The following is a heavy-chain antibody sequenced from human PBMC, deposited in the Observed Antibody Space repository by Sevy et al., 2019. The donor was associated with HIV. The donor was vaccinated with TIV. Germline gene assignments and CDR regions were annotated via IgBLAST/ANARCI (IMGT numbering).Heavy chain of an antibody. CDR3: ARDLAYYDSSGYLPALDYFDY. CDR2: INPNSGGT. J-gene: IGHJ4*02. D-gene: IGHD3-22*01. Sequence: ASVKVSCKASGYTFTGYYMHWVRQAPGQGLEWMGWINPNSGGTNYAQKFQGRVTMTRDTSISTAYMEQSRLRSDETAVYYCARDLAYYDSSGYLPALDYFDYWGQGTLVTVSS. V-gene: IGHV1-2*02. CDR1: GYTFTGYY.